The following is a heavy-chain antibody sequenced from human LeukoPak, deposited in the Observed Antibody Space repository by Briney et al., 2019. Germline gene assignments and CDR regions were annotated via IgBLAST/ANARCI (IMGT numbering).Heavy chain of an antibody. CDR2: ISNTDNNI. D-gene: IGHD4-17*01. Sequence: GGSLRLSCAASGLTFSSYEMNGVRQAPGKRLEWLSYISNTDNNIHYADSVKGRFTISRDNAKNSLYLQMNSLRAEDTAVYYCVRIDYGDFTQAFDIWGQGTMVTVSS. CDR3: VRIDYGDFTQAFDI. CDR1: GLTFSSYE. J-gene: IGHJ3*02. V-gene: IGHV3-48*03.